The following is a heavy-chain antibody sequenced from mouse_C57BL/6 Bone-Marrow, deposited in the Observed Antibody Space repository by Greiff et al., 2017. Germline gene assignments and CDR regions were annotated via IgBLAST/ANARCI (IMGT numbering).Heavy chain of an antibody. CDR3: ARVYDGYYVENYFDY. D-gene: IGHD2-3*01. J-gene: IGHJ2*01. CDR1: GYTFTDYY. V-gene: IGHV1-26*01. Sequence: EVQLQQSGPELVKPGASVKISCKASGYTFTDYYMNWVKQSHGKSLEWIGDINPNNGGTSYNQKFKGKATLTVDKSSSTAYMELRSLTSEDSAVYYCARVYDGYYVENYFDYWGQGTTLTVSS. CDR2: INPNNGGT.